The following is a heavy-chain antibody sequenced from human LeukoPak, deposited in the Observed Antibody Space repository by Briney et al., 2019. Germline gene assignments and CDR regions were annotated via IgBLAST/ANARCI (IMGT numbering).Heavy chain of an antibody. CDR2: IYYSGST. CDR3: ARGTYYDFWSGSPYYYYYMDV. CDR1: VGSISSGDYN. V-gene: IGHV4-30-4*08. J-gene: IGHJ6*03. Sequence: SETLSLTCTVSVGSISSGDYNWSWIRQPPGKGLEWIGYIYYSGSTYYNPSRKSRDTISVDTSKNQFSLKLSSVTAADTAVYYCARGTYYDFWSGSPYYYYYMDVWGKGTTVTVSS. D-gene: IGHD3-3*01.